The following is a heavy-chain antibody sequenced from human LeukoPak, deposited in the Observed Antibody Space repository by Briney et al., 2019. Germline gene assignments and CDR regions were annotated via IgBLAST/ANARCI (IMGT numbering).Heavy chain of an antibody. Sequence: PGGSLRLFCAASGLHHRCYIIKLVRQAPGKGLEWVSYINIDSITVNNADSVKGRFTISRDNAKNSLYLQMNSLRAEDTAVYYCSTAKFDNRAQGTLVTVSS. CDR1: GLHHRCYI. V-gene: IGHV3-48*01. CDR3: STAKFDN. CDR2: INIDSITV. J-gene: IGHJ4*02.